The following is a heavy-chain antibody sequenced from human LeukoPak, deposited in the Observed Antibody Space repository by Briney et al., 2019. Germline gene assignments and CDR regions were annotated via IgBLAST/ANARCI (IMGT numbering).Heavy chain of an antibody. V-gene: IGHV4-39*01. D-gene: IGHD3-16*01. CDR1: GGSISSSSYY. J-gene: IGHJ4*02. CDR2: IYYSGST. Sequence: SETLSLTCTVSGGSISSSSYYWGWIRQPPGKGLEWIGSIYYSGSTYYNPSLKSRVTISVDTSKNQFSLKLSSVTAADTAVYYCARVTFEHQMGALGSWGQGTLVTVSS. CDR3: ARVTFEHQMGALGS.